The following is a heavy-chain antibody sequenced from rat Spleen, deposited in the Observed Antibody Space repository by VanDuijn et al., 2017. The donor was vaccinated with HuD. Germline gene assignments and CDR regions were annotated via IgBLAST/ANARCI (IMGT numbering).Heavy chain of an antibody. V-gene: IGHV2S63*01. CDR3: TRSKGYPGVPFDY. CDR2: MWRGGTT. CDR1: GFSLTDNG. J-gene: IGHJ2*01. D-gene: IGHD1-4*01. Sequence: VQLKESGPGLVQSSQTLSLTCTVSGFSLTDNGVHWVRQPPGKGLDWMGVMWRGGTTTYNSGLNSRLSITRDTSKSQLILKINSPQTEDTAIYYCTRSKGYPGVPFDYWGQGVMVTVSS.